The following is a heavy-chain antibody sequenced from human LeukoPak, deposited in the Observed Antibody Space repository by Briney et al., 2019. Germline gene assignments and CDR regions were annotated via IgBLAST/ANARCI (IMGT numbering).Heavy chain of an antibody. CDR2: IIPIFGTA. CDR3: ATSPRTNLEWLLYQFDY. J-gene: IGHJ4*02. D-gene: IGHD3-3*01. CDR1: GGTFSSYA. Sequence: ASVKVSCKASGGTFSSYAISWVRQAPGQGLEWMGRIIPIFGTANYAQKFQGRVTITADESTSTAYMELSSLRSEDTAVYYCATSPRTNLEWLLYQFDYWGQGTLVTVSS. V-gene: IGHV1-69*13.